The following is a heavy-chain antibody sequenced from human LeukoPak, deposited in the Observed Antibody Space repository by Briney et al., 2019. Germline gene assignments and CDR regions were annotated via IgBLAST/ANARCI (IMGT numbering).Heavy chain of an antibody. CDR1: GFTFSSYA. D-gene: IGHD2-15*01. V-gene: IGHV3-23*01. CDR2: ISGSGGST. CDR3: AKVLYCSGGSCDSVRVGTEWFDP. Sequence: GGSLRLSCAASGFTFSSYAMSWVRQAPGKGLEWVSAISGSGGSTYYADSVKGRFTISRDNSKNTLYLQMNSLRAEDTAVYYCAKVLYCSGGSCDSVRVGTEWFDPWGQGTLVTVSS. J-gene: IGHJ5*02.